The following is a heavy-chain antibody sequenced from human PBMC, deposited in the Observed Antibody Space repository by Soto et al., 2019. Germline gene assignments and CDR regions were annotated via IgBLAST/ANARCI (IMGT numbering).Heavy chain of an antibody. Sequence: ASVKVSCKASGYTFTGYYMHWVRQAPGQGLEWMGWINPNSGGTNYAQKFQGWVTMTRDTSISTAYMELSRLRSDDTAVYYCARAAIPGRVLPPPYYYGMDVWGQGTTVTVSS. V-gene: IGHV1-2*04. D-gene: IGHD2-2*02. CDR1: GYTFTGYY. J-gene: IGHJ6*02. CDR2: INPNSGGT. CDR3: ARAAIPGRVLPPPYYYGMDV.